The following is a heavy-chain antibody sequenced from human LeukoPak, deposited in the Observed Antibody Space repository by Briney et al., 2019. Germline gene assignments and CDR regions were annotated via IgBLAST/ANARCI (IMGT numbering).Heavy chain of an antibody. Sequence: GASVKVSCKASGYTFTGYYMHWVRLAPGRGLEWMGWINPNSGGTNYAQKFQGRVTMTRDTSISTAYMELSRLRSDDTAVYYCARDGIIAAAGTSDYWGQGTLVTVSS. V-gene: IGHV1-2*02. J-gene: IGHJ4*02. CDR1: GYTFTGYY. D-gene: IGHD6-13*01. CDR3: ARDGIIAAAGTSDY. CDR2: INPNSGGT.